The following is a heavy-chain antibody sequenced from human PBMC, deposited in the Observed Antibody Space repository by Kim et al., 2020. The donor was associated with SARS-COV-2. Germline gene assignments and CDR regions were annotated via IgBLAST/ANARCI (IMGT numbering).Heavy chain of an antibody. D-gene: IGHD3-22*01. Sequence: GGSLRLSCAASGFTFDDYAMHWVRQAPGKGLEWFSLISGHGGSTYYADSVKGRFTISRDNSKNSLYLQMNSLRTEDTALYYCAKDMGRDSSWGDAFDIWGQGTMVTVSS. CDR1: GFTFDDYA. CDR3: AKDMGRDSSWGDAFDI. V-gene: IGHV3-43*02. J-gene: IGHJ3*02. CDR2: ISGHGGST.